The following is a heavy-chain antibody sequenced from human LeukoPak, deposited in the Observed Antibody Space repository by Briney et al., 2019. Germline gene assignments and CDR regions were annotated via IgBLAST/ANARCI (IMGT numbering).Heavy chain of an antibody. CDR2: IYYSGST. V-gene: IGHV4-59*01. D-gene: IGHD3-3*01. CDR1: GGSISSYY. J-gene: IGHJ6*02. Sequence: PSETLSLTCTGSGGSISSYYWSWIRQPPGKGLEWIGYIYYSGSTNYNPSLKSRVTISVDTSKNQFSLKLSSVTAADTAVYYCARERPYDFWSGYYSDGMDVWGQGTTVTVSS. CDR3: ARERPYDFWSGYYSDGMDV.